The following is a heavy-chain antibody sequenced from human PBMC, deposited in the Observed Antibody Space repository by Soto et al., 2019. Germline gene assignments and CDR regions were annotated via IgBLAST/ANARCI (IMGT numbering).Heavy chain of an antibody. CDR3: ARRAKGLNSSGWYFDYYYYGMDF. D-gene: IGHD6-19*01. V-gene: IGHV4-30-2*01. CDR2: TYHSGNP. CDR1: GDTISTGGYT. Sequence: SETLSLTCDVSGDTISTGGYTWAWIRQPPGKALEWIGHTYHSGNPYYNPSLKSRVIISVDRSKNQFSLKVSSVTAADTAVYYCARRAKGLNSSGWYFDYYYYGMDFWGQGTTVTVSS. J-gene: IGHJ6*02.